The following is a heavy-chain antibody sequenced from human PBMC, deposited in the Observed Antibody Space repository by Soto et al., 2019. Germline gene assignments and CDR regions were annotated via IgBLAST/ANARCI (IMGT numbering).Heavy chain of an antibody. CDR3: ARDYIAAASWFDP. Sequence: GGSLRLSCAASGFTFSSYSMNWVRQAPGKGLEWVSSISSSSSYIYYADSVKGRFTISRDNAKNSLYLQMNSLRAEDTAVYYCARDYIAAASWFDPWGQGTLVTVSS. D-gene: IGHD6-13*01. CDR1: GFTFSSYS. CDR2: ISSSSSYI. J-gene: IGHJ5*02. V-gene: IGHV3-21*01.